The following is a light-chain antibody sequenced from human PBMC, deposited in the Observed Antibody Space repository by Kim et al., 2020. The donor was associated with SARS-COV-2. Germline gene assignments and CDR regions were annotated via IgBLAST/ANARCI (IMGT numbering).Light chain of an antibody. Sequence: SSSIGDRVTITGRASQTMTNYVGWYQQIPGKAPNLLIYATSSLQRGVPSRFSGSGSGTDFTLTISSLQPEDSAIYYCQQATSFPYTFGQGTKLEI. CDR3: QQATSFPYT. J-gene: IGKJ2*01. V-gene: IGKV1-12*01. CDR1: QTMTNY. CDR2: ATS.